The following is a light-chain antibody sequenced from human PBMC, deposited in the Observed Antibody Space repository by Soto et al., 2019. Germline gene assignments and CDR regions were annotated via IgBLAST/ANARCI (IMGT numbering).Light chain of an antibody. Sequence: QSALTQPASVSGSPGQSITISCTGTSSDVGGYNYVSWYQQHPGKAPKLMIYAVTDRPSGVSSRFSGSKSGNTASLTISGLQAEDEADYYCSTYTSSSTLIGSGTKVNGL. V-gene: IGLV2-14*01. CDR1: SSDVGGYNY. CDR2: AVT. J-gene: IGLJ1*01. CDR3: STYTSSSTL.